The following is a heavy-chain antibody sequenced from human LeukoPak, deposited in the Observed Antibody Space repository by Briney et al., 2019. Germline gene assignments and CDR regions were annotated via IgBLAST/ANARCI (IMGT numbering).Heavy chain of an antibody. V-gene: IGHV4-59*08. Sequence: PSETLSLTCAVSGGSINSHYWGWIRQPPGKGLQWIGDIYYTGKNHYNPSLKSRVTISLDTSKDHLSLNLTSVLAADTAIYYCVRRDTGWNYFDYWGQGILVTVSS. CDR3: VRRDTGWNYFDY. CDR2: IYYTGKN. CDR1: GGSINSHY. J-gene: IGHJ4*02. D-gene: IGHD6-19*01.